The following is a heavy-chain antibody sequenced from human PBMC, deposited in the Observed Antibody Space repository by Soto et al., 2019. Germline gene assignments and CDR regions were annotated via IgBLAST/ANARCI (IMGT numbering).Heavy chain of an antibody. CDR1: GDTFKNCV. V-gene: IGHV1-69*01. CDR3: AAELGFGKLSVV. Sequence: QVQVVQSGVEVRRPGSSVKVSCNASGDTFKNCVISWVRQAPGQGLEWMGGIIPLFGTTDFAQRFQGRLTITTDESTTTACMELSRLRSEDTATYYCAAELGFGKLSVVWGQGTTVIVSS. J-gene: IGHJ6*02. CDR2: IIPLFGTT. D-gene: IGHD3-10*01.